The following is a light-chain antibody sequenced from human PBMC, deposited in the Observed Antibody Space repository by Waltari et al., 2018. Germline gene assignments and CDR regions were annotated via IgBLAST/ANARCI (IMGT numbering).Light chain of an antibody. V-gene: IGLV2-11*01. CDR3: CSFGGGYPVV. CDR2: DVN. CDR1: SSDVGAYDY. Sequence: QSALTQPRSVSGSPGQSVTISCTGTSSDVGAYDYVSWYQQHPGKAPKSMIYDVNKRPAGAPDRFSGSKSGNTASLTISGLQAEDEADYYCCSFGGGYPVVFGGGTTLTVL. J-gene: IGLJ3*02.